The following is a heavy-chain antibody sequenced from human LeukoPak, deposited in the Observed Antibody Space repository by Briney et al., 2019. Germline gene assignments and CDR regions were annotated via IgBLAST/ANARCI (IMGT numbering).Heavy chain of an antibody. CDR3: ARDPSVVYYYDSSGYYSPGVFDY. Sequence: ASVKVSCKPSGYIFTNYGISWVRQAPGQGLEWMGWISGYNGYTNHAQKLQGRVTMTTDTSTSTAYMELRSLRSDDTAVYYCARDPSVVYYYDSSGYYSPGVFDYWGQGTLVTVSS. CDR1: GYIFTNYG. D-gene: IGHD3-22*01. J-gene: IGHJ4*02. CDR2: ISGYNGYT. V-gene: IGHV1-18*01.